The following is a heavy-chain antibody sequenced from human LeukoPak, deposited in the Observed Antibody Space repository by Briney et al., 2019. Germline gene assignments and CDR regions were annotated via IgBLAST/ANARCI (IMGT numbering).Heavy chain of an antibody. CDR2: IKLDGSEK. CDR1: GFTLSIYW. Sequence: PGGSLRLSCAASGFTLSIYWMSWVRQAPGKGLEWVANIKLDGSEKYYVDSVKGRFTVSRDNAKNSLYLQMSSLRAEDTAVYYCARGGLRDFDYWGQGTLVTVSS. CDR3: ARGGLRDFDY. D-gene: IGHD3-16*01. V-gene: IGHV3-7*01. J-gene: IGHJ4*02.